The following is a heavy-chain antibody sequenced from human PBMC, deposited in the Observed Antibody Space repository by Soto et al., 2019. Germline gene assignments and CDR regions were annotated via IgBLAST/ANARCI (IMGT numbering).Heavy chain of an antibody. CDR3: AREGVGPYDFWSGYYVH. D-gene: IGHD3-3*01. CDR1: GFIFSQYV. J-gene: IGHJ4*02. Sequence: QVQLVESGGGVVQPGRSLRLSCTASGFIFSQYVMHWVRQAPGKGLEWVAIISYDATNQYYADSVRGRFTISRDNSNNTVYLHMNRLSAEDTAVYYCAREGVGPYDFWSGYYVHWGQGTLVTVSS. V-gene: IGHV3-30-3*01. CDR2: ISYDATNQ.